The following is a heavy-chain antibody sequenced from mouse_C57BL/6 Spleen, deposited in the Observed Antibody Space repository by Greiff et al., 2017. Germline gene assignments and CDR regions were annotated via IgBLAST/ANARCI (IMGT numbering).Heavy chain of an antibody. CDR1: GYTFTDYN. CDR3: EREGGGYGDEGLFAY. V-gene: IGHV1-18*01. Sequence: VQLQQSGPELVKPGASVKIPCKASGYTFTDYNMDWVKQSHGKSLEWIGDISPNNGGTIYNQKFKGKATLTVDKSYSTAYMELRSLTSEYTAVYYGEREGGGYGDEGLFAYWGQGTLVTVSA. CDR2: ISPNNGGT. D-gene: IGHD2-2*01. J-gene: IGHJ3*01.